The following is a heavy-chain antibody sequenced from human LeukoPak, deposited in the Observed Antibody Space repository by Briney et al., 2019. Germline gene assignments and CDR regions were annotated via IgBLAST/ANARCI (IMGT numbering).Heavy chain of an antibody. CDR1: GYSFTSYW. CDR2: IYPGDSDT. Sequence: GESLKISCKGSGYSFTSYWIAWVRQMPGKGLDWMGIIYPGDSDTRYSPSFQGQVTISADKSINTAYLQWSSLKASDTAMYYCARRAADYYYYYGMDVWGQGTTVTVSS. J-gene: IGHJ6*02. CDR3: ARRAADYYYYYGMDV. D-gene: IGHD6-13*01. V-gene: IGHV5-51*01.